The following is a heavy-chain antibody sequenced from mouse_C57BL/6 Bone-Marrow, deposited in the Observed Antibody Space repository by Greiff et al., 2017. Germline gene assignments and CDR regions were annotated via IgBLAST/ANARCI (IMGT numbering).Heavy chain of an antibody. J-gene: IGHJ3*01. CDR3: AGSTGYYGSSPWFAY. CDR1: GYAFTNYL. D-gene: IGHD1-1*01. CDR2: INPGSGGT. Sequence: QVQLQQSGAELVRPGTSVKVSCKASGYAFTNYLIEWVKQRPGQGLEWIGVINPGSGGTNYNEKFKGKATLTADKSSSTAYMQLSSLTSEDSAVYFCAGSTGYYGSSPWFAYWGQGTLVTVSA. V-gene: IGHV1-54*01.